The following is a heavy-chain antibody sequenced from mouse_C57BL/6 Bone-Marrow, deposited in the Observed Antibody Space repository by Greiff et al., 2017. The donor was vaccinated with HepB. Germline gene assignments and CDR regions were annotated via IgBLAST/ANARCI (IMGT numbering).Heavy chain of an antibody. CDR2: ISSGGSYT. J-gene: IGHJ3*01. D-gene: IGHD1-1*01. CDR1: GFTFSSYG. Sequence: EVKLVESGGDLVKPGGSLKLSCAASGFTFSSYGMSWVRQTPDKRLEWVATISSGGSYTYYPDSVKGRFTISRDNAKNTLYLQMSSLKSEDTAMYYCAGHYYGSSSWFAYWGQGTLVTVSA. V-gene: IGHV5-6*02. CDR3: AGHYYGSSSWFAY.